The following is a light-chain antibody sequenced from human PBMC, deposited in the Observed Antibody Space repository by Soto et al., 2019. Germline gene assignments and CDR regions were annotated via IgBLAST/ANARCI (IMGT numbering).Light chain of an antibody. J-gene: IGKJ2*01. CDR3: QQYYSTPPT. V-gene: IGKV4-1*01. Sequence: DIVMTQSADSLAVSLGERATINCKSSQRVFYSSNNKNYLAWYQQKPGQPPKLLIYWASTRESGVPDRFSGSGSGTNFTPTISSLQAEDGAVYYCQQYYSTPPTFGQGTKLEIK. CDR1: QRVFYSSNNKNY. CDR2: WAS.